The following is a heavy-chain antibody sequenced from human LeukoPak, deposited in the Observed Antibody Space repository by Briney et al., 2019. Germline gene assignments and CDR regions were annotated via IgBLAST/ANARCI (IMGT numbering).Heavy chain of an antibody. CDR2: IYPGDSDT. CDR3: ARRRYYDSSGYYLFDP. J-gene: IGHJ5*02. D-gene: IGHD3-22*01. CDR1: GYSFTSYW. Sequence: GESLKISCQGSGYSFTSYWIGWVRQMPGKGLEWMGIIYPGDSDTRYSPSFQGQVTISADKSISTAYLQWSSLKASDTAMYYCARRRYYDSSGYYLFDPWGQGTLVTVSS. V-gene: IGHV5-51*01.